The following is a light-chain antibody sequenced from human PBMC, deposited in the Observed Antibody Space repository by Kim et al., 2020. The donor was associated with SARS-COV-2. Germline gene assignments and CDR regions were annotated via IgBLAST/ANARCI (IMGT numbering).Light chain of an antibody. V-gene: IGLV2-14*01. J-gene: IGLJ1*01. CDR1: SVNVGGYKY. CDR2: GVG. Sequence: TISCTGTSVNVGGYKYVSWYQQHPGKAPKLVIYGVGHRPSGVSIRFSGSKSGNTASLTISGLQDEDEADYYCSSYIRGSTNYVFGTGTKVTV. CDR3: SSYIRGSTNYV.